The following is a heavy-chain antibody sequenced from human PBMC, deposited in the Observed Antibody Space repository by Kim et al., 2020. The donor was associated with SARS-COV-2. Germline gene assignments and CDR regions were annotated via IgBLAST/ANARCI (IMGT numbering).Heavy chain of an antibody. CDR2: GAT. Sequence: GATTHTPSPKSRDTISVDTSKNQFSLKLSSVTAADTAVYYCARTSWWFDPWGQGTLVTVSS. CDR3: ARTSWWFDP. V-gene: IGHV4-4*09. J-gene: IGHJ5*02.